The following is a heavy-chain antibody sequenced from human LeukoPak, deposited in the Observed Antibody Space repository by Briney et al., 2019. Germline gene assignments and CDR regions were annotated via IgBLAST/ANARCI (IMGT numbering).Heavy chain of an antibody. Sequence: SETLSLTCTVSGYSISSGYYWGWIRQPPGKGLEWIGSIYHSGSTYYNPSLKSRVTISVDTSKNQFSLKLSPVTAADTAVYYCARGYCSSTSCYAKPSQSNWFDPWGQGTLVTVSS. CDR3: ARGYCSSTSCYAKPSQSNWFDP. CDR2: IYHSGST. CDR1: GYSISSGYY. V-gene: IGHV4-38-2*02. D-gene: IGHD2-2*01. J-gene: IGHJ5*02.